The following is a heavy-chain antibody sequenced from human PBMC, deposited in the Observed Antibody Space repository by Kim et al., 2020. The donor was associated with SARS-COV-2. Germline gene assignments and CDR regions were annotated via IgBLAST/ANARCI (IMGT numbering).Heavy chain of an antibody. D-gene: IGHD3-3*01. Sequence: GGSLRLSCAASGFTFRVYAMSWVRQAPGKGLKWVSLISGSADRTYYADSVKGRFTISRDNSKNTLYLQMNSLRAEDTAVYYCAKDTGFFGDGYNDYWGQGTLVTVSS. J-gene: IGHJ4*02. CDR3: AKDTGFFGDGYNDY. CDR2: ISGSADRT. CDR1: GFTFRVYA. V-gene: IGHV3-23*01.